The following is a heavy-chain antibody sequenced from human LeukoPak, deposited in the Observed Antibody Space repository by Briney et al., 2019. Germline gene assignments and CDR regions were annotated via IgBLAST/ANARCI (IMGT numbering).Heavy chain of an antibody. V-gene: IGHV3-20*04. CDR2: INWNGGST. CDR3: ASSSSSWYAY. J-gene: IGHJ4*02. CDR1: GFTFDDYG. D-gene: IGHD6-13*01. Sequence: PGGSLRLSCAASGFTFDDYGMSWVRQAPGKGLEWVSGINWNGGSTSYADSVKGRFTISRDNAKNTLYLQMNSLRAEDTAVYYCASSSSSWYAYWGQGTLVTVSS.